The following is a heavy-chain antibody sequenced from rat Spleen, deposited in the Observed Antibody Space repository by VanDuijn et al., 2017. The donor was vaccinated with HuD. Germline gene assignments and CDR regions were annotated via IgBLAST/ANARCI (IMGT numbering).Heavy chain of an antibody. J-gene: IGHJ3*01. V-gene: IGHV5S13*01. CDR1: GFTFSNYG. D-gene: IGHD1-11*01. CDR2: ISNGGSNS. CDR3: AIRDGGFPG. Sequence: EVQLVESGGGLVQPGSSLKLSCIASGFTFSNYGMTWVRQAPTKGLEWVTSISNGGSNSYYGDSVKGRFTASRDNAKSILYLQLDSLRSEDTATYYCAIRDGGFPGWGQGTLVTVSS.